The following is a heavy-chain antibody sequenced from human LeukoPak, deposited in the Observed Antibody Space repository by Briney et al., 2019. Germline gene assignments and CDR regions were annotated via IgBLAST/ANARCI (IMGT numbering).Heavy chain of an antibody. Sequence: GGSLRLSCAASGFTFSSYSMNWVRQAPGKGLEWVSSINILSNYIYYVDSVKGRFTISRDNAKNSLYLQMNSLRAEDTAVYYCARDSHSSSWYSEFDYWGQGTLVTVSS. CDR1: GFTFSSYS. CDR3: ARDSHSSSWYSEFDY. D-gene: IGHD6-13*01. V-gene: IGHV3-21*01. CDR2: INILSNYI. J-gene: IGHJ4*02.